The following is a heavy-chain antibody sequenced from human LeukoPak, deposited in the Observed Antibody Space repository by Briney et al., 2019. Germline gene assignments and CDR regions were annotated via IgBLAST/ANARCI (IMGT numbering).Heavy chain of an antibody. Sequence: ASVKVSCKASGGTFSSYAISWVRQAPGQGLEWMGRIIPILGIANYAQKFQGRVTITADKSTSTAYMELSSLRSEDTAVYYCARGGTMVRGVITYYYGMDVWGQGTTVTVSS. CDR2: IIPILGIA. V-gene: IGHV1-69*04. D-gene: IGHD3-10*01. CDR3: ARGGTMVRGVITYYYGMDV. J-gene: IGHJ6*02. CDR1: GGTFSSYA.